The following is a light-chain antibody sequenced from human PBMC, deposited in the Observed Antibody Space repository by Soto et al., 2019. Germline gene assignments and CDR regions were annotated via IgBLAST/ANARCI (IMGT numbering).Light chain of an antibody. J-gene: IGLJ1*01. CDR3: SSYAGSSNV. CDR2: EVN. Sequence: QSVLTQPPSASGSPGQSVAISCTGTSSDVGGYNYVSWYQQHPGKAPTLMIYEVNKRPSGVPDRFSGSKSGNTASLTVSGLQAEDEADYYCSSYAGSSNVFGTGTKLTDL. V-gene: IGLV2-8*01. CDR1: SSDVGGYNY.